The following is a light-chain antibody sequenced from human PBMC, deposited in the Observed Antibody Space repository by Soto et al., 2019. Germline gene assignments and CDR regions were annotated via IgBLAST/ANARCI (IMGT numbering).Light chain of an antibody. Sequence: EIVLTQSPDTLSLSPGERATLSCRASQTVSSYYLVWYQQKPGQAPRLLIYGASSRATGTPDRFSGSGSGTDFTLTISRLEPEDFAVYYCQQYGGSFRVFGPGTKVD. CDR2: GAS. CDR1: QTVSSYY. CDR3: QQYGGSFRV. V-gene: IGKV3-20*01. J-gene: IGKJ3*01.